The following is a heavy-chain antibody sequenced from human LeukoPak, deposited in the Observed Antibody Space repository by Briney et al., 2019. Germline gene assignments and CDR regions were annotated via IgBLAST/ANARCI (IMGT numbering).Heavy chain of an antibody. CDR3: AKDRDHDQYYSDY. J-gene: IGHJ4*02. Sequence: PGGSLRLSCAASEFTFSSYAMSWVRQAPGQGLEWVSAISGSGGSTYYADSVEGRFTISRDNSKNTLYLHMSSLRAEDTAVYYCAKDRDHDQYYSDYWGQGTLVTVSS. V-gene: IGHV3-23*01. CDR1: EFTFSSYA. CDR2: ISGSGGST.